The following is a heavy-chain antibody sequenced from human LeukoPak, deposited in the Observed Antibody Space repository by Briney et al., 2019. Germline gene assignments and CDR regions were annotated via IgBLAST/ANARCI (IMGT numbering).Heavy chain of an antibody. Sequence: GASVKVSCEASGDSFGTYGITWVRQAPGEGLEWMGGFNPIFGSAQYAQKFQGRVTITMDVSARTVYMELSSLRSEDTTIYYCARDFGSGVFDPWGQGTLVTVSS. CDR2: FNPIFGSA. J-gene: IGHJ5*02. CDR1: GDSFGTYG. V-gene: IGHV1-69*05. D-gene: IGHD3-10*01. CDR3: ARDFGSGVFDP.